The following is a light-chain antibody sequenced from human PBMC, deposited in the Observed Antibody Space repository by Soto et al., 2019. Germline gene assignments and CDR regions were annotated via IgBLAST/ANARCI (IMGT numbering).Light chain of an antibody. V-gene: IGKV3D-15*01. CDR3: QQYNNWPPIT. CDR1: QSVSSK. Sequence: ETVITQSPATLPVSPGERATLSCWASQSVSSKLAWYQQKPGQAPRLLIYGASTRATGIPARFSGSGSGTEFTLTISSLQSEDFAVYYCQQYNNWPPITFGQGTRLEIK. J-gene: IGKJ5*01. CDR2: GAS.